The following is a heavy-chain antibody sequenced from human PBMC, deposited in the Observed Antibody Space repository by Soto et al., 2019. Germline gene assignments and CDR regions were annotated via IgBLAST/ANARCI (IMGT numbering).Heavy chain of an antibody. J-gene: IGHJ1*01. Sequence: ASVKVSCKASGYTFTSYDINWVRQATGQGLEWMGWMNPNSGNTGYAQKFQGRVTMTRNTSISTAYMELSSLRSEDTAVYYCARVSAAAGTAYFQHWGQGTLFTVSS. D-gene: IGHD6-13*01. V-gene: IGHV1-8*01. CDR1: GYTFTSYD. CDR2: MNPNSGNT. CDR3: ARVSAAAGTAYFQH.